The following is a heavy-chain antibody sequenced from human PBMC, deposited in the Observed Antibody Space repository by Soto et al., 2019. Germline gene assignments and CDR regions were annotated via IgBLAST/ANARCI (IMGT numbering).Heavy chain of an antibody. V-gene: IGHV1-69*04. CDR3: ATTYGSGYRAFYY. CDR2: VNPILSMA. J-gene: IGHJ4*02. D-gene: IGHD3-10*01. CDR1: GDTFSFYS. Sequence: QVQLVQSGAEVKRPGSSVKVSCKASGDTFSFYSSNWVRQAPGLGLEWMGRVNPILSMANYAQRFQGRVTMPAEKSTRKGYMKLSGLRSEDTAMYKCATTYGSGYRAFYYWGRGGLVSVYS.